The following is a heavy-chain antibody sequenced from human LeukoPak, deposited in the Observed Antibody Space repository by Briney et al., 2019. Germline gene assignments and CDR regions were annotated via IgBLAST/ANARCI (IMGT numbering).Heavy chain of an antibody. D-gene: IGHD5-12*01. V-gene: IGHV1-24*01. CDR2: FDPEDGET. Sequence: ASVKVSCKVSGYTLTELSMHWVRQAPGKGLEWMGGFDPEDGETIYAQKFQGRVTMTEDTSTDTAYMELSSLRSEDTAVYYCATDSCGCSGYDCYYGMDVWGKGTTVTVSS. J-gene: IGHJ6*04. CDR3: ATDSCGCSGYDCYYGMDV. CDR1: GYTLTELS.